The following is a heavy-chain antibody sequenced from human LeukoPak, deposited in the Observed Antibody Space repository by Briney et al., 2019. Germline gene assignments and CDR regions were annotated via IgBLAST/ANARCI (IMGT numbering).Heavy chain of an antibody. J-gene: IGHJ3*02. CDR3: ARGGNYDFWSGYSNDAFDI. V-gene: IGHV4-59*12. D-gene: IGHD3-3*01. CDR1: GGSISSYY. CDR2: IYYSGST. Sequence: SETPSLTCTVSGGSISSYYWSWIRQPPGKGLEWIGYIYYSGSTNYNPSLKSRVTISVDTSKNQFSLQLNSVTPEDTAVYYCARGGNYDFWSGYSNDAFDIWGQGTMVTVSS.